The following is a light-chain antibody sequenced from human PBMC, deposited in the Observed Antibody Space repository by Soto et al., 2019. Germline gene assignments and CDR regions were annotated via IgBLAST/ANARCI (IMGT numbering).Light chain of an antibody. V-gene: IGKV1-5*03. CDR3: QQYSSYPWT. CDR1: QSINNW. CDR2: EAS. Sequence: DIQMTQSPSTLSASVGDRVTITCRASQSINNWLAWYQQKPGKVPKLLIYEASSLESGVPLRFSGGGSGTEFTLTISSLQPDDFATYYCQQYSSYPWTFGQGTKVEIK. J-gene: IGKJ1*01.